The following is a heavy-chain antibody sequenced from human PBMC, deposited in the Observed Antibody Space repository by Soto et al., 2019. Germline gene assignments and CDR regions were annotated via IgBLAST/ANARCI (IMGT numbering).Heavy chain of an antibody. V-gene: IGHV3-23*01. D-gene: IGHD2-2*01. CDR3: AKGPAAIYYLEV. Sequence: PGGSMILSCAASGFTFSNYARTWVRQAPGKGLEWVSGISGGGSTYYADSVKGRFTISRDNSKSTLYLQMNSLRAEDTAVYYCAKGPAAIYYLEVWGKGTTVTVSS. CDR1: GFTFSNYA. CDR2: ISGGGST. J-gene: IGHJ6*04.